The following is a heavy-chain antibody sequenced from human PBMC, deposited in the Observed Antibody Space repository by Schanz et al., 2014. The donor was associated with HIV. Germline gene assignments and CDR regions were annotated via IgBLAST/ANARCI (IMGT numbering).Heavy chain of an antibody. V-gene: IGHV4-34*01. CDR3: ATSPYTTPRRNWFGP. CDR1: GASFSGYY. Sequence: QVQLQQWGAGLLKPSETLSLTCAVYGASFSGYYCNWIRQPPGKGLEWIGEINHGRDTNYNPSLKSRVTISVDTPKTQLSLKLGSVTAADTAVYYCATSPYTTPRRNWFGPWGQGTLVTVSS. CDR2: INHGRDT. D-gene: IGHD1-26*01. J-gene: IGHJ5*02.